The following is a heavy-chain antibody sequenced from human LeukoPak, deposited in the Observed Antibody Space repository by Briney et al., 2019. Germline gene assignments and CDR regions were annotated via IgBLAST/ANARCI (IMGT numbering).Heavy chain of an antibody. D-gene: IGHD6-19*01. CDR1: CGPLTTSTW. CDR2: IYHSGST. CDR3: ARTSIAVAGPRDYNWFDP. J-gene: IGHJ5*02. V-gene: IGHV4-4*02. Sequence: PSGTLSPPSPVYCGPLTTSTWRRWVRQPPGKGLDRQGEIYHSGSTNYNPSLKSRVTISVDKSKNQFFLKLSSVTAADTAVYYCARTSIAVAGPRDYNWFDPWGQGTLVTVSS.